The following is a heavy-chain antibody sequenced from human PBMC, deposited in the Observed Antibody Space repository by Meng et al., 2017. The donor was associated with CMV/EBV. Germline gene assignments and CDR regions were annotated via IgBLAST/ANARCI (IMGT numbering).Heavy chain of an antibody. V-gene: IGHV4-39*07. Sequence: SETLSLTCNVSGASISSMIYYWGWIRQSPGKGLEWIGSIYYSGTTYHSPSFKSRVTLSIDTAKNQFSMSLRSVSVADTAVYYCASSSGYKAFLDYWGLGMQVTVSS. CDR1: GASISSMIYY. CDR2: IYYSGTT. CDR3: ASSSGYKAFLDY. J-gene: IGHJ4*02. D-gene: IGHD5-12*01.